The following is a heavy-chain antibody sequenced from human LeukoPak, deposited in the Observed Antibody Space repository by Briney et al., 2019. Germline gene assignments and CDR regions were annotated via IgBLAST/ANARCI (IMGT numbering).Heavy chain of an antibody. CDR2: IKQDGSEK. D-gene: IGHD1-26*01. Sequence: GGSLRLSCTASGFTFSNHWMSWVRQAPGKGLEWVANIKQDGSEKYYVDSVKGRFTISRDNAKNSLYLQMNSLRAEDTAVYHCARGGGSYYNYWGQGTLVTVSS. CDR3: ARGGGSYYNY. V-gene: IGHV3-7*04. J-gene: IGHJ4*02. CDR1: GFTFSNHW.